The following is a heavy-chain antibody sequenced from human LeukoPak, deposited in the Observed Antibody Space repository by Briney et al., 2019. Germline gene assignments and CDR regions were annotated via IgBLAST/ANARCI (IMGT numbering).Heavy chain of an antibody. CDR3: ARSGRGVDSFYFYVDV. D-gene: IGHD3-10*01. CDR1: GFTFSQYW. Sequence: GGSLRLSCAASGFTFSQYWLSWVRQAPGKGLEWVANLKHDGSEKQDGSEKNYVDSVEGLFTISRDNAKNSLYLPMNSLRAEDTAVYYCARSGRGVDSFYFYVDVWGKGTTVTVSS. V-gene: IGHV3-7*01. CDR2: LKHDGSEKQDGSEK. J-gene: IGHJ6*03.